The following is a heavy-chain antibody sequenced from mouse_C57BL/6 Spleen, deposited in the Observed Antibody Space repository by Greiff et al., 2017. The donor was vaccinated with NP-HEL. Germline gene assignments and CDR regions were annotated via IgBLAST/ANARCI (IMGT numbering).Heavy chain of an antibody. D-gene: IGHD2-3*01. V-gene: IGHV2-2*01. CDR3: ARGVYDGYDAMDY. Sequence: VKLMESGPGLVQPSQSLSITCTVSGFSLTSYGVHWVRQSPGKGLEWLGVIWSGGSTDYNAAFISRLSISKDNSKSQVFFKMNSLQADDTAIYYCARGVYDGYDAMDYWGQGTSVTVSS. CDR2: IWSGGST. CDR1: GFSLTSYG. J-gene: IGHJ4*01.